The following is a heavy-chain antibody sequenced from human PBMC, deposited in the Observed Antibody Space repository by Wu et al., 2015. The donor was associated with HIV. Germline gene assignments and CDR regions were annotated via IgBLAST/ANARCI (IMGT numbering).Heavy chain of an antibody. CDR1: GGSFSGYY. J-gene: IGHJ6*02. CDR2: INHSGST. D-gene: IGHD3-10*01. V-gene: IGHV4-34*01. Sequence: QVQLQQWGAGLLKPSETLSLTCAVYGGSFSGYYWSWIRQPPGKGLEWIGEINHSGSTNYNPSLKSRVTISVDTSKNQFSLKLSSVTAADTAVYYCARGRLWFGESYYYYYGMDVWGQGTTVTVSS. CDR3: ARGRLWFGESYYYYYGMDV.